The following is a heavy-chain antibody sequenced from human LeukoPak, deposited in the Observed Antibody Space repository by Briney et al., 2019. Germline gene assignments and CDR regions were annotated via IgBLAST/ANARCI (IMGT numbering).Heavy chain of an antibody. J-gene: IGHJ6*03. CDR1: GFTVSSNF. D-gene: IGHD1/OR15-1a*01. CDR3: ARDGYGNNYMDV. V-gene: IGHV3-53*01. Sequence: GGSLRLSCAASGFTVSSNFMSWVRQAPGKGLEWVSVIYSGGTTYYADSVKGRFTISRDNSRNTLYLQMNSLRAEDTAVYYCARDGYGNNYMDVWGKGTTVAVSS. CDR2: IYSGGTT.